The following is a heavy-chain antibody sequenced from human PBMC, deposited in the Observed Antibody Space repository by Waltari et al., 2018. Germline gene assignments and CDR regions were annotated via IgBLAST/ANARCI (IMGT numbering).Heavy chain of an antibody. D-gene: IGHD6-19*01. J-gene: IGHJ5*02. Sequence: QVQLQESGPGRVKPSGTLSLTCAVSGGSISSSNWWSWVRQPPGKGREWIGEIFHSGSTNYNPSLKRLVTISVDKSKNQFSLKLSAVTAADTAVDYWARVSPSVAATRWFDPWGQGTLVTVSS. CDR1: GGSISSSNW. CDR2: IFHSGST. V-gene: IGHV4-4*02. CDR3: ARVSPSVAATRWFDP.